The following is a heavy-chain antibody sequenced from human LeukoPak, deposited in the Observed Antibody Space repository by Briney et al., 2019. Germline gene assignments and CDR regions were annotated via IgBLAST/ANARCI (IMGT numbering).Heavy chain of an antibody. CDR3: ARVTGKTNWFDP. D-gene: IGHD4-23*01. Sequence: SETLSLTCTVSGGSISSYYWSWIRQPAGTALEWIGRIYTSGTITYNPSLKSRVTMSVDTSKNQFSLKLSSVTAADTAVYYCARVTGKTNWFDPWGQGTLVTVSS. V-gene: IGHV4-4*07. CDR2: IYTSGTI. CDR1: GGSISSYY. J-gene: IGHJ5*02.